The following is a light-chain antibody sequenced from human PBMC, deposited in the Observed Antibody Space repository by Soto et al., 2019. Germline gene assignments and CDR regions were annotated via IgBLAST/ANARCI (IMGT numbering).Light chain of an antibody. Sequence: QSALTQPASLSGSPGQSITISCTGTSSDVGGYNYVSWYQQHPGKAPKLMMYYVSNRPSGVSNRFSGSKSGNTAALTISGLQAVDEADYYCSSYTSSSTYVFGTGTKLTVL. CDR2: YVS. J-gene: IGLJ1*01. CDR1: SSDVGGYNY. CDR3: SSYTSSSTYV. V-gene: IGLV2-14*01.